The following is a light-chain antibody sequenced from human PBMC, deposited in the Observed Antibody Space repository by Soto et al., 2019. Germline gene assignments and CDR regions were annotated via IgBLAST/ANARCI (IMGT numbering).Light chain of an antibody. CDR2: DVS. Sequence: QSVLTQPPSASGSPGQSVTISCTGTSSDVGGYNYVSWYQQHTGKAPKVIIYDVSKRPSGVPDRFSGSKSGNTASLTVSGLQTEDEADYYCASHAGSSAVFGGGTKVTVL. J-gene: IGLJ2*01. V-gene: IGLV2-8*01. CDR1: SSDVGGYNY. CDR3: ASHAGSSAV.